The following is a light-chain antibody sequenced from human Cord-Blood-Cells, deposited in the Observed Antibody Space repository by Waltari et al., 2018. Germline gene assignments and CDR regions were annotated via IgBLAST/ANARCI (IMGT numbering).Light chain of an antibody. CDR3: QQSYRTSIT. CDR2: AAS. Sequence: DIQMTQSPSSLSSSLGDGVTITCRASQIISSYLNWYQQKPGKAPKLLIYAASSLQSGVPSRFSGSGSGTDFTLNISSVQPEDFGTYYCQQSYRTSITFGQGTRLEIK. J-gene: IGKJ5*01. V-gene: IGKV1-39*01. CDR1: QIISSY.